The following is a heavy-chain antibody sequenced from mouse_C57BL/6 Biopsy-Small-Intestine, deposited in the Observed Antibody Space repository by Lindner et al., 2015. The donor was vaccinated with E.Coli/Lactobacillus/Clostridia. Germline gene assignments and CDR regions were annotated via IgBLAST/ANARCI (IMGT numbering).Heavy chain of an antibody. V-gene: IGHV1-59*01. D-gene: IGHD3-1*01. Sequence: SVKVSCKASGYTFTSSYLHWVRQAPGQGLEWMGIINPTGGTTSYAQKFQGRVTMTRDTSTSTVYMELSSLRSEDTAVYYCVRDLGSPAVKTWGWYFDYWGQGTQVTVSS. CDR2: INPTGGTT. CDR1: GYTFTSSY. CDR3: VRDLGSPAVKTWGWYFDY. J-gene: IGHJ2*01.